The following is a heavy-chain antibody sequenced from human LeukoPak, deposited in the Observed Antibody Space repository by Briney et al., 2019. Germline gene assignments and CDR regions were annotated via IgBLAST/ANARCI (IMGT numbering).Heavy chain of an antibody. Sequence: GASVKVSCKASGYTFTSYYMHWVRQAPGLGLEWMGIIRPIGDSTTYAQKFQGRVTMTRDMSTSTVYMELSSLRSEDTAVYYCARGRTNYYGSGSDYYMDVWGKGTTVTVSS. CDR1: GYTFTSYY. V-gene: IGHV1-46*01. J-gene: IGHJ6*03. CDR3: ARGRTNYYGSGSDYYMDV. CDR2: IRPIGDST. D-gene: IGHD3-10*01.